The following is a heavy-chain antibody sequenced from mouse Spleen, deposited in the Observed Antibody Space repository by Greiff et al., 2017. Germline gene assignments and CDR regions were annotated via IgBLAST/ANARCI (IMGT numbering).Heavy chain of an antibody. CDR2: ISSGGGNT. D-gene: IGHD4-1*01. Sequence: EVKLVESGGGLVKPGGSLKLSCAASGFTFSSYAMSWVRQTPEKRLEWVATISSGGGNTYYPDSVKGRFTISRDNAKNTLYLQMSSLKSEDTAMYYCARQGELGRYYAMDYWGQGTSVTVSS. CDR3: ARQGELGRYYAMDY. V-gene: IGHV5-9*04. J-gene: IGHJ4*01. CDR1: GFTFSSYA.